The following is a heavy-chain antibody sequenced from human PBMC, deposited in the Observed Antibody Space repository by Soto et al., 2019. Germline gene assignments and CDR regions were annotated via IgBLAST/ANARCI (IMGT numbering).Heavy chain of an antibody. CDR3: ARHAFGSGFYYGMDV. CDR1: GDSINRYY. Sequence: VQLQESGPGLVKPSETLSLTCTVSGDSINRYYWSWIRQPPGKGLECLAYIYYTGSTKYNSSLRSRVTISVDTSKNQFSLKLNTVTAADTAVYYCARHAFGSGFYYGMDVWGQGTTVTVSS. J-gene: IGHJ6*02. D-gene: IGHD3-10*01. V-gene: IGHV4-59*08. CDR2: IYYTGST.